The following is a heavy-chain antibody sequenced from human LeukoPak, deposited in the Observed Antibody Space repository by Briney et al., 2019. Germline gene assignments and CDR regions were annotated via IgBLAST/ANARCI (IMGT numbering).Heavy chain of an antibody. J-gene: IGHJ3*02. V-gene: IGHV3-23*01. D-gene: IGHD3-22*01. Sequence: GGSLRLSCAASGFTFSSYAMSWVRQAPGKGLEWVSAISGSGDYTYYADSVKGRFTISRDNSKNTLYLQMNSLRAEDTAVYYCARESTGYYDSSGYHKDTFDIWGQGTMVTVSS. CDR3: ARESTGYYDSSGYHKDTFDI. CDR1: GFTFSSYA. CDR2: ISGSGDYT.